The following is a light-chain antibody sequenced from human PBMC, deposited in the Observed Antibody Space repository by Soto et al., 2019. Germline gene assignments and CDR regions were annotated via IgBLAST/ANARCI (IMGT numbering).Light chain of an antibody. J-gene: IGLJ2*01. CDR3: CSYAGSSTLVV. V-gene: IGLV2-23*01. Sequence: QSVLTQPDSVSGSPGQSITISCTGTSSDVGSYNLVSWYQQHPGKAPKLMIYEGSKRPSGVSNRFSGSKSGNTASLTISGLQAEDEADYYCCSYAGSSTLVVFGGGTKLTVL. CDR2: EGS. CDR1: SSDVGSYNL.